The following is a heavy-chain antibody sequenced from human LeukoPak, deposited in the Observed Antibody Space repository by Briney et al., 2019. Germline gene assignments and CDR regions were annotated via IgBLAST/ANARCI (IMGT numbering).Heavy chain of an antibody. J-gene: IGHJ4*02. CDR3: AKDQNVLLWFGESTSYYFDY. CDR2: ISGSGGST. CDR1: GFTFANAW. Sequence: GGSLRLSYTSSGFTFANAWMNWVRQAPGKGLEWVSAISGSGGSTYYADSVKGRFTISRDNSKNTLYLQMNSLRAEDTAVYYCAKDQNVLLWFGESTSYYFDYWGQGTLVTVSS. V-gene: IGHV3-23*01. D-gene: IGHD3-10*01.